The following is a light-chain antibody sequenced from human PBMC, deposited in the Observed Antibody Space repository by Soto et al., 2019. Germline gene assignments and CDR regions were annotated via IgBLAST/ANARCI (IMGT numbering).Light chain of an antibody. CDR3: QQRSNWSLT. CDR2: DAS. Sequence: IVLTQSPVTLSLSPGERAPLSCRASQSVSSSYLAWYQQKPGQAPRILIYDASNRATGIPARFSGSGSGTDCTLTISSLEPEDVAVYYCQQRSNWSLTFGGGTKVDIK. V-gene: IGKV3D-20*02. CDR1: QSVSSSY. J-gene: IGKJ4*01.